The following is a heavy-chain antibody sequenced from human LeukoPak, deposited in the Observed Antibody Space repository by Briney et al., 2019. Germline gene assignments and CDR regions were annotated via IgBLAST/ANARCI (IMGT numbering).Heavy chain of an antibody. V-gene: IGHV3-30*03. CDR1: GFTFSSYG. D-gene: IGHD3-3*01. J-gene: IGHJ4*02. CDR2: ISYDGSNK. Sequence: PGRSLRLSCAASGFTFSSYGMHWVRQAPGKGLEWVAVISYDGSNKYYADSVKGRFTISRDNSKNTLYLQMNSLRAEDTTVYYCARDRREEWLLLPPSHYYFDYWGQGTLVTVSS. CDR3: ARDRREEWLLLPPSHYYFDY.